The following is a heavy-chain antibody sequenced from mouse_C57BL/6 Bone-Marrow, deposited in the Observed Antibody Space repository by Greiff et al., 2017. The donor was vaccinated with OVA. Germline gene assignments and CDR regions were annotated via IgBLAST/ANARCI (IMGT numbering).Heavy chain of an antibody. CDR3: ASPLYYGSSYDAMDY. Sequence: LVESGPELVKPGASVKISCKASGYSFTDYNMNWVKQSNGKSLEWIGVINPNYGTTSYNQKFKGKATLTVDQSSSTAYMQLNSLTSEDSAVYYCASPLYYGSSYDAMDYWGQGTSVTVSS. J-gene: IGHJ4*01. V-gene: IGHV1-39*01. CDR2: INPNYGTT. D-gene: IGHD1-1*01. CDR1: GYSFTDYN.